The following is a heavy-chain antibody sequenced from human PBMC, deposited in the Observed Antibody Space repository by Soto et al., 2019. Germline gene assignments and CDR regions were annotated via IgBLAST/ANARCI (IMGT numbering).Heavy chain of an antibody. Sequence: QITLKESGPTLVKPTQTLTLTCTFSGFSLSTSGVGVGWIRQPPGKALEWLALIYWDDNKRYSPSLKSRLTITTATSKNQVVLTMTNMDPVDTATYYCARSFDVSGFFPDFDNWGQGSLVTVSS. CDR2: IYWDDNK. J-gene: IGHJ4*02. V-gene: IGHV2-5*02. CDR3: ARSFDVSGFFPDFDN. D-gene: IGHD5-12*01. CDR1: GFSLSTSGVG.